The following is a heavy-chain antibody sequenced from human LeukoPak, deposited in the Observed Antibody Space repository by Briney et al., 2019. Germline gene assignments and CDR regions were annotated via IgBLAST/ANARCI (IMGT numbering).Heavy chain of an antibody. CDR3: ARDSWSGSIRGGYYYGMDV. Sequence: GGSLRLSCAASGFTFSSYSMNWVRQAPGKGLEWVSSISSSSSYIYYADSVKGRFTISRDNAKSSLYLQMNSLRAEDTAVYYCARDSWSGSIRGGYYYGMDVWGQGTTVTVSS. J-gene: IGHJ6*02. CDR1: GFTFSSYS. CDR2: ISSSSSYI. V-gene: IGHV3-21*01. D-gene: IGHD6-13*01.